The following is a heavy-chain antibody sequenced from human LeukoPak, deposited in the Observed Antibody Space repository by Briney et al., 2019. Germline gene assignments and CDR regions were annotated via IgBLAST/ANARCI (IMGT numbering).Heavy chain of an antibody. V-gene: IGHV1-69*01. Sequence: ASVKVSCKASEGTFSSYAISWVRQAPGQGLEWMGGIIPIFGTANYAQKFQGRVTITADESTSTAYMELRSLRSDDTAVYYCARDPPTIFGVVSQRDDYWGQGTLVTVSS. CDR2: IIPIFGTA. CDR3: ARDPPTIFGVVSQRDDY. CDR1: EGTFSSYA. J-gene: IGHJ4*02. D-gene: IGHD3-3*01.